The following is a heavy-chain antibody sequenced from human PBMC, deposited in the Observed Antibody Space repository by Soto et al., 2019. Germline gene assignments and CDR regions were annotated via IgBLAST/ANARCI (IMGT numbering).Heavy chain of an antibody. CDR2: TRNKANSYTT. D-gene: IGHD2-15*01. V-gene: IGHV3-72*01. CDR1: GFTFSDHY. Sequence: GGSLRLSCAASGFTFSDHYMDWVRQAPGKGLEWVGRTRNKANSYTTEYAASVKGRFTISRDDSKNSLYLQMNSLKTEDTAVYYCARGYCSGGSCYSAYYFDYWGQGTLVTVSS. J-gene: IGHJ4*02. CDR3: ARGYCSGGSCYSAYYFDY.